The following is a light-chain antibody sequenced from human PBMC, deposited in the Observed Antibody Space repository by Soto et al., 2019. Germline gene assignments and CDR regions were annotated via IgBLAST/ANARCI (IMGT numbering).Light chain of an antibody. Sequence: EIVLTQSPATLSLPPGERATLSCRASQSVSSSYLAWYQQKPGQAPRLLIYDASTRATGIPARFSGSASGTEFTLTIGSLLSEDFAVYYCQQYNNWPLTFGGGTKVDIK. CDR3: QQYNNWPLT. CDR2: DAS. J-gene: IGKJ4*01. CDR1: QSVSSSY. V-gene: IGKV3D-15*01.